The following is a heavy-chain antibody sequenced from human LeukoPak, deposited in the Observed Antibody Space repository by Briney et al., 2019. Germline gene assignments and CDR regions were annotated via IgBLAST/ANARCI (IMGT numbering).Heavy chain of an antibody. CDR3: AKGLWYYYDSSGYVDY. CDR2: ISYDGSNK. CDR1: GFTFSSYG. Sequence: GRSLRLSCAASGFTFSSYGMHWVRQAPGKGLEWVAVISYDGSNKYYADSVKGRFTISRDNSKNTLYLQMNSLRAEDTAVYYCAKGLWYYYDSSGYVDYWGQGTLVTVSS. J-gene: IGHJ4*02. D-gene: IGHD3-22*01. V-gene: IGHV3-30*18.